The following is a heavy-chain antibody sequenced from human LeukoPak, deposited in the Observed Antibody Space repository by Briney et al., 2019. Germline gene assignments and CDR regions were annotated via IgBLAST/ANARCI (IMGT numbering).Heavy chain of an antibody. V-gene: IGHV3-21*04. CDR3: AKDSQLGAFDY. D-gene: IGHD7-27*01. CDR1: GFTFSSYS. CDR2: ISSSSSYI. Sequence: PGGSLRLSCAASGFTFSSYSMNWVRQAPGKGLEWVSSISSSSSYIYYADSVKGRFTISRDNSKNTLYLQMNSLRAEDTAVYYCAKDSQLGAFDYWGQGTLVTVSS. J-gene: IGHJ4*02.